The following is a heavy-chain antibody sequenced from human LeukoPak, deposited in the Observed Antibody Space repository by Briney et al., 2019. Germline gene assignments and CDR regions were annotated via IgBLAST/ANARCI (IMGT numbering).Heavy chain of an antibody. CDR2: IYHTGRT. D-gene: IGHD2-21*02. V-gene: IGHV4-38-2*02. CDR3: VRDWAHCGGDCYPGY. J-gene: IGHJ4*02. CDR1: GYSSSSGYY. Sequence: PSETLSLTCAVSGYSSSSGYYWGWIRQPPGKGLEWIGSIYHTGRTYYNPSLKSRVTISIDTSKNQFSLKLSSVTAADTAVYYCVRDWAHCGGDCYPGYWGQGTLVTVSS.